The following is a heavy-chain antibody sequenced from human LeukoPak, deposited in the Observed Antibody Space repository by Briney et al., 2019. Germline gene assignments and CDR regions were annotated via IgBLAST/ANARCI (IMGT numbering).Heavy chain of an antibody. CDR3: AKEGPEYYDFWRGDYGLAFDI. J-gene: IGHJ3*02. CDR2: ISGSGGST. V-gene: IGHV3-23*01. D-gene: IGHD3-3*01. Sequence: GGSLRLSCAASGFTFSSYAMSWVRQAPGKGLEWVSAISGSGGSTYYADSVKGRFTISRDNSKNTLDLQMNSLRAEETAVYYCAKEGPEYYDFWRGDYGLAFDIWGQGTMVTVSS. CDR1: GFTFSSYA.